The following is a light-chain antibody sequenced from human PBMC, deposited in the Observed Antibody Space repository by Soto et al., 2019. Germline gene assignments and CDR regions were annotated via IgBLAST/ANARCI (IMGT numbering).Light chain of an antibody. CDR3: QQYGSSPQT. CDR1: QSVSSSY. J-gene: IGKJ1*01. CDR2: GAS. Sequence: EIVLTQSPGTLSLSPGERATLSCSASQSVSSSYLAWYQQKPGQAPRLLIYGASSRATGIPDRFSGSGSGTDFTLTISRLEPEDFAVYYCQQYGSSPQTFGQGTKVDI. V-gene: IGKV3-20*01.